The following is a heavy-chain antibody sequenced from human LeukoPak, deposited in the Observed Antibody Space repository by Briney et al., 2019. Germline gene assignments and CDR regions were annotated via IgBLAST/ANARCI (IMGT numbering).Heavy chain of an antibody. D-gene: IGHD2-21*02. J-gene: IGHJ6*03. Sequence: ASVKVSCKASGYTFTGYYMHWVRQAPGQGLEWMGWINPNSGGTNYAQKFQGRVTMTRDTSISTAYMELSSLRSEDTAVYYCARDGEAYCGGDCPMDVWGKGTTVTISS. CDR3: ARDGEAYCGGDCPMDV. V-gene: IGHV1-2*02. CDR1: GYTFTGYY. CDR2: INPNSGGT.